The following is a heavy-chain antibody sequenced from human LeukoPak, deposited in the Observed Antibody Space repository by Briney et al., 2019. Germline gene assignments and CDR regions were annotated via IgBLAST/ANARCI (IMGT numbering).Heavy chain of an antibody. Sequence: GGSLRLSCAASGFPFNAYWMTWVRQAPGKGLEWVANIRQDGDTKYYVDSVKGRFTISRDNAMNSLYLQMNSLRAEDTAIYYCAKTLPLCPHRYGRSYFWGQGTLVTVSS. V-gene: IGHV3-7*03. CDR3: AKTLPLCPHRYGRSYF. D-gene: IGHD1-1*01. CDR2: IRQDGDTK. J-gene: IGHJ4*01. CDR1: GFPFNAYW.